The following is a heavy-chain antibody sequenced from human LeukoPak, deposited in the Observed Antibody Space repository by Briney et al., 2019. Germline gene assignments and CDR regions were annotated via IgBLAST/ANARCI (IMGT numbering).Heavy chain of an antibody. D-gene: IGHD3-10*01. CDR1: GFTFSSYA. V-gene: IGHV3-23*01. CDR2: ISGSGGST. CDR3: AKDPTRFGELLSILVYFDY. J-gene: IGHJ4*02. Sequence: GGCLRLSCVASGFTFSSYAWSWVRPAPGKGLAWVSAISGSGGSTYYADSVRGRFTISRDNSKNTLYLQMNSLRAEDTAVYYCAKDPTRFGELLSILVYFDYWGQGTLVTVSS.